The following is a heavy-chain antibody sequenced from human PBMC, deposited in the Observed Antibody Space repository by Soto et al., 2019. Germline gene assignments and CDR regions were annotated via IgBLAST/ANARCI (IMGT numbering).Heavy chain of an antibody. V-gene: IGHV4-4*02. D-gene: IGHD4-17*01. CDR3: ARDVYYGDYRGLGAFDI. CDR2: IYHSGST. CDR1: SGSISSSNW. Sequence: QVQLQESGPGLVKPSGTLSLTCAVSSGSISSSNWWSWVRQPPGKGLGWSGEIYHSGSTNYNPSLKNRVTISVDKSKNQFSLKLSSVTAADTAVYYCARDVYYGDYRGLGAFDIWGQGTMVTVSS. J-gene: IGHJ3*02.